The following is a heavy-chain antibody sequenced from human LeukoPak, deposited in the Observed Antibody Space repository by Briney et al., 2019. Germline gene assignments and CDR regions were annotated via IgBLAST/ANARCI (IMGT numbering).Heavy chain of an antibody. J-gene: IGHJ4*02. CDR2: IYYSGTT. CDR1: SGSISSYY. CDR3: ARTAYYDFWSGPRGFDY. V-gene: IGHV4-59*01. D-gene: IGHD3-3*01. Sequence: SETLSLTCTVSSGSISSYYWSWIRQPPGKGLEWMGHIYYSGTTNYNPSLKSRVTISVDTSRDQFSLILTSVTAADTAVYYCARTAYYDFWSGPRGFDYWGQGTLVTVSS.